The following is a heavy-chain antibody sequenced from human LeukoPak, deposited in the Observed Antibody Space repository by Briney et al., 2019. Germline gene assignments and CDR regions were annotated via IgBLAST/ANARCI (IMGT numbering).Heavy chain of an antibody. CDR1: GGSFSGYY. V-gene: IGHV4-34*01. Sequence: KSSETLSLTCAVYGGSFSGYYWSWIRQPPGKGLEWTGEINHSGSTNYNPSLKSRVTISVDTSKNQFSLKLSSVTAADTAVYYCARAPSVRGVIIRYFDYWGQGTLVTVSS. D-gene: IGHD3-10*01. CDR2: INHSGST. J-gene: IGHJ4*02. CDR3: ARAPSVRGVIIRYFDY.